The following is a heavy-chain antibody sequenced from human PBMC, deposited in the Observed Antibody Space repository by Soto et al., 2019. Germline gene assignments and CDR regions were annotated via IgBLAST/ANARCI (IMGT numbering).Heavy chain of an antibody. V-gene: IGHV3-9*01. D-gene: IGHD6-13*01. CDR3: VKDESINWYSGHFRH. J-gene: IGHJ1*01. CDR1: GFTFDDYA. Sequence: EVQLVESGGGLVQPGRSLRLSCAASGFTFDDYAMHWVGQVPGKGLEWFSGINWNSGSIGYGDSVKGRFAISGDNAKNYLHLQMNSLSAEDTAFYYCVKDESINWYSGHFRHWGQGTLVTVSS. CDR2: INWNSGSI.